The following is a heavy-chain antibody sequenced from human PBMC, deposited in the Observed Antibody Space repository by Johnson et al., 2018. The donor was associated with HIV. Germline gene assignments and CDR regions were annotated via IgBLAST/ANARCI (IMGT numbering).Heavy chain of an antibody. CDR1: GFTFSSYA. Sequence: QVLLVESGGGVVQPGRSLRLSCAASGFTFSSYAMHWVRQAPGKGLEWVAVISYDESNKDYADSVKGRFTISRDNSKNTLYLQMNSLRAEDTAVYYCARGEDGVDAFDIWGQGTMVTVSS. CDR2: ISYDESNK. J-gene: IGHJ3*02. CDR3: ARGEDGVDAFDI. V-gene: IGHV3-30-3*01. D-gene: IGHD4-17*01.